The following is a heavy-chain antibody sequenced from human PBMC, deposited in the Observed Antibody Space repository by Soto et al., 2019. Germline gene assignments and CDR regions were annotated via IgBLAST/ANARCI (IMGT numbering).Heavy chain of an antibody. CDR2: IYSSGAT. Sequence: QVQLQESGPGLVKPSDTLSISCTVSGGSISSYYWNWSRQPAGKGLEWIGRIYSSGATNYNPSLKSRVTMSTATSTNHFSLRLTSVTPADTAVYYCAREHKVVNDFEFWVPGILVTVSS. CDR1: GGSISSYY. D-gene: IGHD2-15*01. CDR3: AREHKVVNDFEF. J-gene: IGHJ4*02. V-gene: IGHV4-4*07.